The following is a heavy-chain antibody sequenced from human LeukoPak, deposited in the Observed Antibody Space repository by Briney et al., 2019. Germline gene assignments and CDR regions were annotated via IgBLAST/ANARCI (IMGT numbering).Heavy chain of an antibody. CDR3: ARDRGIVVVITLDAFDI. Sequence: PGGSLRLSCAASGFTFSSYAMHLVRQAPGKGLEWVAVISYDGSNKYYADSVKGRFTISRDNSKNTLYLQMNSLRAEDTAVYYCARDRGIVVVITLDAFDIWGQGTMVTVSS. CDR1: GFTFSSYA. J-gene: IGHJ3*02. V-gene: IGHV3-30-3*01. CDR2: ISYDGSNK. D-gene: IGHD3-22*01.